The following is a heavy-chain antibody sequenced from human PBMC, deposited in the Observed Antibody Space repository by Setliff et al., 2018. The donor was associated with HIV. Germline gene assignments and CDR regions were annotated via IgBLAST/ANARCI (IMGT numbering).Heavy chain of an antibody. CDR3: ARAPLSRLRSYYYYYGMDV. J-gene: IGHJ6*02. CDR1: GGSISNGDHY. Sequence: SETLSLTCTVSGGSISNGDHYWSWIRQPPGKGLEWIGYIYYSGSIYYNPSLKSRVTISIDTSKNQFSLKLSSVTAADTAVYYCARAPLSRLRSYYYYYGMDVWGQGTTVTVSS. CDR2: IYYSGSI. V-gene: IGHV4-30-4*08. D-gene: IGHD4-17*01.